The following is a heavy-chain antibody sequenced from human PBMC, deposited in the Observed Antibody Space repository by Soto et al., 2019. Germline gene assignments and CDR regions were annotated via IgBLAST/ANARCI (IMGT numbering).Heavy chain of an antibody. CDR3: ARNSDSGSYYDPNWFDP. Sequence: SETLSLTCTVSGGSISGYYWSWIRQPAGKGLEWIGRVYPSGSTNYNPSLKSRVTMSVDTSKNQFSLKLSSVTAADTAFYFCARNSDSGSYYDPNWFDPWGQGTLVTVSS. V-gene: IGHV4-4*07. CDR2: VYPSGST. D-gene: IGHD1-26*01. J-gene: IGHJ5*02. CDR1: GGSISGYY.